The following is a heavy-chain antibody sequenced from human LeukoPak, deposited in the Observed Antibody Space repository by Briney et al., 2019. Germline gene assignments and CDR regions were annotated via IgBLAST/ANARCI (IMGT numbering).Heavy chain of an antibody. CDR2: ISAYNGNT. Sequence: ASVKVSCKASGYTFTSYGISWVRQAPGQGLEWMGWISAYNGNTNYAQKLQGRVTMTTDTSTSTAYMELRSLRSDDTAVYYCARAKGPIAAAGTPRRSVYDCWGQGTLVTVSS. D-gene: IGHD6-13*01. J-gene: IGHJ4*02. V-gene: IGHV1-18*01. CDR3: ARAKGPIAAAGTPRRSVYDC. CDR1: GYTFTSYG.